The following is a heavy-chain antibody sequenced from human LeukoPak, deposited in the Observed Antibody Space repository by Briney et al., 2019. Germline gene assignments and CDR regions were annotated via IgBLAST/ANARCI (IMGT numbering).Heavy chain of an antibody. J-gene: IGHJ1*01. CDR1: GRSFRRYY. V-gene: IGHV4-34*01. CDR3: ARGRYCSSTSCYRTFANALAIFPH. Sequence: SETLSLPCAVYGRSFRRYYWSWLRQPPAKGLEWVAEINHSGSTNYNPYLKSRVTISVVTSKNQFSLKLSSVTASDTAVYYCARGRYCSSTSCYRTFANALAIFPHWGQGTLVTVSS. CDR2: INHSGST. D-gene: IGHD2-2*01.